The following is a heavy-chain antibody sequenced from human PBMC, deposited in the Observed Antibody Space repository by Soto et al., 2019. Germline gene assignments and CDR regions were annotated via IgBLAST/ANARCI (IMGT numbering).Heavy chain of an antibody. Sequence: GASLKISCMGSGYSFAGYWITWVRQKPGKGLEWMGRIDPSDSQTYYSPSFRGHVTISVTKSITTVFLQWSSPRASDTAMYYCARQIYDSDTGPNFQYYFDSWGQGTPVTVSS. CDR2: IDPSDSQT. V-gene: IGHV5-10-1*01. J-gene: IGHJ4*02. CDR1: GYSFAGYW. D-gene: IGHD3-22*01. CDR3: ARQIYDSDTGPNFQYYFDS.